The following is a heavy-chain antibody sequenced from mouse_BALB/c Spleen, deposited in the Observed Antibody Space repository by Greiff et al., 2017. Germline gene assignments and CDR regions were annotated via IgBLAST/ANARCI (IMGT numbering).Heavy chain of an antibody. Sequence: DVKLQESGPSLVKPSQTLSLTCSVTGDSITSGYWNWIRKFPGNKLEYMGYISYSGSTYYNPSLKSRISITRDTSKNQYYLQLNSVTTEDTATYYCARRTTVVEYYFDYWGQGTTLTVSS. CDR3: ARRTTVVEYYFDY. J-gene: IGHJ2*01. D-gene: IGHD1-1*01. CDR2: ISYSGST. CDR1: GDSITSGY. V-gene: IGHV3-8*02.